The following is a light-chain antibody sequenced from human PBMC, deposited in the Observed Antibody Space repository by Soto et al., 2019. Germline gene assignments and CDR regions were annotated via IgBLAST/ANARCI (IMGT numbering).Light chain of an antibody. V-gene: IGKV1-5*03. Sequence: DIQMTQSHSTLSASVGDRVTITCRASQSISSWLAWYQQKPGKAPKLLIYKASSLESGVPSRFSGSGSGTEFTLTISSLLPDDFATYYCQQYNSYWTFAQGTKVAIK. CDR1: QSISSW. CDR2: KAS. CDR3: QQYNSYWT. J-gene: IGKJ1*01.